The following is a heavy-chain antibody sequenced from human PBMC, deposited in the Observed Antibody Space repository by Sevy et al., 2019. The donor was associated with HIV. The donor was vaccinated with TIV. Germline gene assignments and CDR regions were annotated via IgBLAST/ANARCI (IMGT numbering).Heavy chain of an antibody. D-gene: IGHD5-18*01. V-gene: IGHV3-30*18. J-gene: IGHJ4*02. Sequence: GSLRLSCAASGFTFSSYGMHWVRQAPGKGLEWVAVISYDGSNKYYADSVKGRFTISRDNSKNTLYLQMNSLRAEDTAVYYCAKEIGYSYGYDYWGQGTLVTVSS. CDR2: ISYDGSNK. CDR3: AKEIGYSYGYDY. CDR1: GFTFSSYG.